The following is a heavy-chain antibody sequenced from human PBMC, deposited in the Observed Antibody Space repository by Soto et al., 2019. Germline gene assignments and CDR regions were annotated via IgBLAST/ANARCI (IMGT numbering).Heavy chain of an antibody. CDR2: INPSGGST. CDR3: ARDALVGYSGYDGGHYYYGMDV. Sequence: ASVKVSCKASGYAFTSYYMHWVRQAPGQGLEWMGIINPSGGSTSYAQKFQGRVTMTRDTSTSTVYMELSSLRSEDTAVYYCARDALVGYSGYDGGHYYYGMDVWGQGTTVTVSS. V-gene: IGHV1-46*01. J-gene: IGHJ6*02. D-gene: IGHD5-12*01. CDR1: GYAFTSYY.